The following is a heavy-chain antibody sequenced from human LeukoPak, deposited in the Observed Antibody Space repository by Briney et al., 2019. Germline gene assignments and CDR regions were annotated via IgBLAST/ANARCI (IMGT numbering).Heavy chain of an antibody. Sequence: PGGSLRLSCAASGFTFSSYAMSWVRQAPGKGLEWVSGISGSGGSTYYADSVKGRFTISRDNSKNTLYLQMNSLRAEDTAMYYCARDLEVVVIQYYFEYWGQGTLLSVSS. CDR3: ARDLEVVVIQYYFEY. D-gene: IGHD3-22*01. CDR1: GFTFSSYA. CDR2: ISGSGGST. V-gene: IGHV3-23*01. J-gene: IGHJ4*02.